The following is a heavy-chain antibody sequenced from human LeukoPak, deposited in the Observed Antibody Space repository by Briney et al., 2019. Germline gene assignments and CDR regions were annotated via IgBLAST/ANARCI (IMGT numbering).Heavy chain of an antibody. V-gene: IGHV3-30-3*01. Sequence: ESGGSLRLSCAASGFTLNTFAMHWVRQTPGRGLEWVAVISYDSSNYYYADSVKGRFTISRDNSRNSLYLQMNSLRAEDTAVYYCSRDLAGHYYGSGSSFDYWGQGTLVTVS. J-gene: IGHJ4*02. CDR3: SRDLAGHYYGSGSSFDY. CDR2: ISYDSSNY. CDR1: GFTLNTFA. D-gene: IGHD3-10*01.